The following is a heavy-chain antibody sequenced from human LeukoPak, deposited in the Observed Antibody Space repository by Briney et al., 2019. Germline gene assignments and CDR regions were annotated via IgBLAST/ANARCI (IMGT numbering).Heavy chain of an antibody. CDR3: AREGYGDYSFDY. V-gene: IGHV3-66*01. CDR2: IYSGGNT. Sequence: GGSLRPSCAASGFTVSSNYMSWVRQAPGKGLEWVSVIYSGGNTYYADSVKGRFTISRDNSKNTLYLQMNSLRAEDTAEYYCAREGYGDYSFDYWGQGTLVTVSS. CDR1: GFTVSSNY. J-gene: IGHJ4*02. D-gene: IGHD4-17*01.